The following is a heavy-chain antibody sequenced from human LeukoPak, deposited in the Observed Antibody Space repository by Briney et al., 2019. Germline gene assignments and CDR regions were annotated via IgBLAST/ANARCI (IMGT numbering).Heavy chain of an antibody. CDR1: GGSISSYY. V-gene: IGHV4-4*07. D-gene: IGHD1-26*01. Sequence: KASETLSLTCTVPGGSISSYYWSWIRQPAGKGLEWIGRIYTSGSTNYNPSLKSRVTMSVDTSKNQFSLKLSSVTAADTAVYYCARGVLVGATSSDDYWGQGTLVTVSS. CDR3: ARGVLVGATSSDDY. CDR2: IYTSGST. J-gene: IGHJ4*02.